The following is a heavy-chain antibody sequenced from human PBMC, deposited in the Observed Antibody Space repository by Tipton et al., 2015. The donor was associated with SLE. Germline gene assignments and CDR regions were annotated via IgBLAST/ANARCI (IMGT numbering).Heavy chain of an antibody. CDR2: ICNSVNI. CDR1: GDSIISHC. J-gene: IGHJ3*02. D-gene: IGHD3-10*01. Sequence: TLSLTCTVSGDSIISHCWCWIRQPPGKGLEWIGYICNSVNINYIPSLKSRVTISADTSKNQFSLKLSSVTAADTAVYYCARLNDYHSGTFYKRYAFDIWGQGTMVTVSS. CDR3: ARLNDYHSGTFYKRYAFDI. V-gene: IGHV4-59*11.